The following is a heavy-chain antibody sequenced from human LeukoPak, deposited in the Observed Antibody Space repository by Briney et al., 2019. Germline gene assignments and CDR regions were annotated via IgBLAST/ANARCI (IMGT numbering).Heavy chain of an antibody. CDR3: ARHSGYYGSGSYLNY. CDR2: IYHSGST. Sequence: SETLSLTCAVSGGSISSSNWWSWVRQPPGKGLEWIGEIYHSGSTNYNPSLKSRVTISVDTSKNQFSLKLSSVTAADTAVYYCARHSGYYGSGSYLNYWGQGTLVTVSS. V-gene: IGHV4-4*02. CDR1: GGSISSSNW. J-gene: IGHJ4*02. D-gene: IGHD3-10*01.